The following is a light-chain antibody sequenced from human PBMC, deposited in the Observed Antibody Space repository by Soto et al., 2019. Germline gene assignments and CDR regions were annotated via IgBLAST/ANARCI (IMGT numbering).Light chain of an antibody. CDR1: QSVSRY. CDR2: GVS. J-gene: IGKJ5*01. V-gene: IGKV3-20*01. CDR3: QHYVGAPIT. Sequence: EIVLTQSPGTLSLSPEERATLSCMAGQSVSRYLAWYQQKPGQAPRLLISGVSTRATGIPDRFSGSGSGTDYTLTISRLEPDDFAVFYCQHYVGAPITFGQGTRLEIK.